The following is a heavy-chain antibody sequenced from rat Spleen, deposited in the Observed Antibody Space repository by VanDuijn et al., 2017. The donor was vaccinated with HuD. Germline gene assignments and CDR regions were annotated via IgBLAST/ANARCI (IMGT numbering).Heavy chain of an antibody. CDR1: GFTFSNYY. CDR3: TREGDEGNYPGIKRFFFDY. D-gene: IGHD1-4*01. V-gene: IGHV5-31*01. J-gene: IGHJ2*01. Sequence: EVQLVESGGGLVQPGRSLKLSCAASGFTFSNYYMAWVRQAPGKGLEWVASITNTGNNIYYPDSVKGRFTISRDNAKTTLYLQMNSLRSEDTATYYCTREGDEGNYPGIKRFFFDYWGQGVMVTVSS. CDR2: ITNTGNNI.